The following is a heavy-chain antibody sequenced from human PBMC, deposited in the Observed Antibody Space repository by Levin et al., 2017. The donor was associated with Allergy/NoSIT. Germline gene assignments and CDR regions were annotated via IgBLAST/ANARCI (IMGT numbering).Heavy chain of an antibody. CDR1: GFTFSSYW. Sequence: GGSLRLSCAASGFTFSSYWMHWVRQAPGKGLVWVSRIKSDGSSTTYADSVRGRFTISRDNAKNTLYLQMNSLRAEDTAVYYCAATIYSNYDEYWGQGTLVTVSA. CDR2: IKSDGSST. CDR3: AATIYSNYDEY. V-gene: IGHV3-74*01. D-gene: IGHD4-11*01. J-gene: IGHJ4*02.